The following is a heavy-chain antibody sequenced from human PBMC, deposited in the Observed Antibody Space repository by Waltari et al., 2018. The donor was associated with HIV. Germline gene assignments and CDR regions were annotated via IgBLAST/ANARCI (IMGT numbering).Heavy chain of an antibody. CDR3: TRNTLTYFDF. Sequence: EVQLVVSGGGLIQPGRSLRLSCTGSGFTFGVYFRRWVRQAPGKGLEWVGFIRSKADSGGTPAYAASVKGRFTISRDDSRSVVYLQMNSLKTEDTAVYYCTRNTLTYFDFWGQGTLVTVSS. CDR1: GFTFGVYF. J-gene: IGHJ4*02. V-gene: IGHV3-49*04. CDR2: IRSKADSGGTP.